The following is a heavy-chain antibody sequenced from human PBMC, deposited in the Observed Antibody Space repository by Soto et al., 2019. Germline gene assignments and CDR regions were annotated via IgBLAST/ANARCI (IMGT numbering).Heavy chain of an antibody. CDR2: MHHIGST. CDR1: GGSINNYH. J-gene: IGHJ4*02. D-gene: IGHD5-12*01. CDR3: TKNSAYALDY. V-gene: IGHV4-59*04. Sequence: SETLSLTCTVSGGSINNYHWIWIRQPPGKGLEWIGEMHHIGSTNYNPSLKSRVTMSVDTSKNQFFLKLNSVTAADTAVYYCTKNSAYALDYWGQGTLVTVSS.